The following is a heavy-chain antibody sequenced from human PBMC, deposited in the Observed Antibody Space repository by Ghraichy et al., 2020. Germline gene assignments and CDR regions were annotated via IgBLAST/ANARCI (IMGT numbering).Heavy chain of an antibody. CDR3: ARGGGKGSGSYSLHGMDV. V-gene: IGHV4-59*01. J-gene: IGHJ6*02. Sequence: ESLNISCTVSGGSISSYYWSWIRQPPGKGLEWIGYIYYSGSTNYNPPLKSRVTISVDTSKNQFSLKLSSVTAADTAVYYCARGGGKGSGSYSLHGMDVWGQGTTVTVSS. D-gene: IGHD3-10*01. CDR1: GGSISSYY. CDR2: IYYSGST.